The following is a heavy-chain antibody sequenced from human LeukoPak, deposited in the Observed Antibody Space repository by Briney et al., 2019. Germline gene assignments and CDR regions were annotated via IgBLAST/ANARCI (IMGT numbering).Heavy chain of an antibody. Sequence: GASVKVSCKASGYTFTSYDINWMRQATGQGLEWMGWMNPNSGNTGYAQKFQGRVTMTRNTSISTAYMELSSLRSEDTAVYYCASYSSGWYGDNWFDPWGQGTLVTVSS. D-gene: IGHD6-19*01. J-gene: IGHJ5*02. CDR3: ASYSSGWYGDNWFDP. CDR1: GYTFTSYD. V-gene: IGHV1-8*01. CDR2: MNPNSGNT.